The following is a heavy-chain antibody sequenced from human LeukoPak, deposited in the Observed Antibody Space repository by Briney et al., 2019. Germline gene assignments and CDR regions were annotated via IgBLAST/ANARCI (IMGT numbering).Heavy chain of an antibody. J-gene: IGHJ4*02. CDR3: AKDSGSYKAFDY. D-gene: IGHD1-26*01. Sequence: GGSLRLSCAASGFTFSSYAMSWVRQAPGKGLEWVSLISWDGGSTYYADSVKGRFTISRDNSKNSLYLQMNSLRAEDTALYYCAKDSGSYKAFDYWGQGTLVTVSS. V-gene: IGHV3-43D*03. CDR2: ISWDGGST. CDR1: GFTFSSYA.